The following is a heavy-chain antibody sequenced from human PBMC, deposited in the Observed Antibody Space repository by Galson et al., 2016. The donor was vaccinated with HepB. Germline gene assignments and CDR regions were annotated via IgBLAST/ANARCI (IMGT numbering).Heavy chain of an antibody. Sequence: TLSLTCSVSGDSISRGGYYWSWIRQHPGKGLEWIGFVYYRGNTYPNPSLGGRVALSLDTPTNQFSLNLTSVTAADTAVYYCARLFEGAGAGYDFWGQGTLVTVS. CDR1: GDSISRGGYY. V-gene: IGHV4-31*03. D-gene: IGHD6-13*01. CDR2: VYYRGNT. CDR3: ARLFEGAGAGYDF. J-gene: IGHJ4*02.